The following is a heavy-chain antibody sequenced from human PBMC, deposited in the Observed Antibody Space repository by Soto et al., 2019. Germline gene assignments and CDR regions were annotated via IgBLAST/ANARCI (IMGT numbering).Heavy chain of an antibody. Sequence: GGSLRLSCAASGFTFDDYAMHWVRQAPGKGLEWVSGISWNSGSIGYADSVKGRFTISRDNAKNSLYLQMNSLRAEDTALYYCAKDSQAQNYYYMDVWGKGTTVTVSS. V-gene: IGHV3-9*01. CDR3: AKDSQAQNYYYMDV. CDR2: ISWNSGSI. CDR1: GFTFDDYA. J-gene: IGHJ6*03.